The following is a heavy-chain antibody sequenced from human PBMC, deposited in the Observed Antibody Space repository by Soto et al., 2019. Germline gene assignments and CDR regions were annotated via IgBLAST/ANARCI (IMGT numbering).Heavy chain of an antibody. CDR1: GFTFNNSA. CDR2: TTGSGGGT. D-gene: IGHD5-12*01. Sequence: GGSLRLSCAASGFTFNNSAMNWARQAPGKGLEWVSATTGSGGGTYYADSVKGRFTISRDNSKNTLYLQMHSLRADDTAVYYCAKEWGGRGYSGYETNWFDPWGQGTLVTVSS. J-gene: IGHJ5*02. V-gene: IGHV3-23*01. CDR3: AKEWGGRGYSGYETNWFDP.